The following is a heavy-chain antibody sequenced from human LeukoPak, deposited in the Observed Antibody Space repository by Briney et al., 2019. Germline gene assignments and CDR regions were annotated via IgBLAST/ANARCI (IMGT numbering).Heavy chain of an antibody. Sequence: GSLRLSCAASGFTFSSYYMSWVRQAPGKGLEWVSVIYSGGSTYYTDSVTGRFTISRDNSKNTLYLQMNSLRAEDTAVCYCARATYCSGGSCYAFDPWGQGILVTVSS. V-gene: IGHV3-53*01. CDR3: ARATYCSGGSCYAFDP. D-gene: IGHD2-15*01. CDR2: IYSGGST. J-gene: IGHJ5*02. CDR1: GFTFSSYY.